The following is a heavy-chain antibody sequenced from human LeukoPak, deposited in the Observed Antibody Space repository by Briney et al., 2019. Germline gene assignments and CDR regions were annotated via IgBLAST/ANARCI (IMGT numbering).Heavy chain of an antibody. CDR2: IYYSGST. Sequence: SETLSLTCTVSGGPISSGGYYWSWIRQHPGKGLEWIGYIYYSGSTYYNPSLKSRVTISVDTSKNQFSLKLSSVTAADTAVYYCARGGDWIQLWQYNWFDPWGQGTLVTVSS. D-gene: IGHD5-18*01. CDR3: ARGGDWIQLWQYNWFDP. J-gene: IGHJ5*02. V-gene: IGHV4-31*03. CDR1: GGPISSGGYY.